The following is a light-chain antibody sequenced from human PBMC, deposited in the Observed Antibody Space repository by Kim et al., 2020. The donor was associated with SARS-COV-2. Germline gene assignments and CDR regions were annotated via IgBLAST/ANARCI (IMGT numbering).Light chain of an antibody. Sequence: SVSGSPGQSITIPCTGPTSVSWYQQHPGRAPKLIIYEVFNRPSGISDRFSGSMSGNTASLTISGLQAEDEADYYCCSFTGDATFRFGSGTKVTVL. CDR3: CSFTGDATFR. J-gene: IGLJ1*01. CDR1: TSV. V-gene: IGLV2-23*02. CDR2: EVF.